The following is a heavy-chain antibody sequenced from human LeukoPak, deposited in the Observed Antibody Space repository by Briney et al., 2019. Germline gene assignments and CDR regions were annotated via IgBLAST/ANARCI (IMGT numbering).Heavy chain of an antibody. J-gene: IGHJ4*02. CDR1: GYTFTGYY. CDR3: ARARVAVAGHFDY. D-gene: IGHD6-19*01. CDR2: INPNSGGT. Sequence: ASVKVSCKASGYTFTGYYMHWVRQAPGQGLEWMGWINPNSGGTNYAQKFQGRVTMTRGTSISTAYMELSRLRSDDTAVYYCARARVAVAGHFDYWGQGTLVTVSS. V-gene: IGHV1-2*02.